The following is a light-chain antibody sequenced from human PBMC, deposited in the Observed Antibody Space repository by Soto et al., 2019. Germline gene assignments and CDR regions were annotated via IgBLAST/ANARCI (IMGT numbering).Light chain of an antibody. Sequence: DIQMTQSPSSLSASVGDRVTITCRASQCIIDYVAWFQQKQGKAPKLLIYAASTLQSGVPSRFSGSGSGTDFTLTISSLQPEDVATYYCQKYNTAPQTFGQGTKVEIK. CDR2: AAS. J-gene: IGKJ1*01. CDR3: QKYNTAPQT. V-gene: IGKV1-27*01. CDR1: QCIIDY.